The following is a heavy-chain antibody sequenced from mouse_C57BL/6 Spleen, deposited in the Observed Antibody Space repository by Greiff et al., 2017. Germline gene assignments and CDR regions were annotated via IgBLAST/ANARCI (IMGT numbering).Heavy chain of an antibody. Sequence: QVQLKQPGAELVMPGASVKLSCKASGYTFTSYWMHWVKQRPGQGLEWIGEIDPSDSYTNYNQKFKGKSTLTVDKSSSTAYMQLSSLTSEDSAVYYCARGRGYDYGTWFAYWGQGTLVTVSA. CDR1: GYTFTSYW. V-gene: IGHV1-69*01. CDR2: IDPSDSYT. CDR3: ARGRGYDYGTWFAY. D-gene: IGHD2-4*01. J-gene: IGHJ3*01.